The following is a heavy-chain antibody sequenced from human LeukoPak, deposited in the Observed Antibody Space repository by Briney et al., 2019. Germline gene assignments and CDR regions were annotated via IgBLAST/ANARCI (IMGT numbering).Heavy chain of an antibody. CDR2: ISGSGGST. V-gene: IGHV3-23*01. Sequence: QTGGSLRLSCAASGFTFSSYGMTWVRQAPGKGLEWVSGISGSGGSTYYEDSVKGRFTISRDNSKNTLYLQMNSLRAEDTAVYYCAKDRPVLMVYATSPHYFDYWGQGTLVTVSS. CDR3: AKDRPVLMVYATSPHYFDY. CDR1: GFTFSSYG. J-gene: IGHJ4*02. D-gene: IGHD2-8*01.